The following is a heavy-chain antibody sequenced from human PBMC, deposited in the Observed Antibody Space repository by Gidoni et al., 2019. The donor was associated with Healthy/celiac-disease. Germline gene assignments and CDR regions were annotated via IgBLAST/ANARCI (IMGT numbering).Heavy chain of an antibody. CDR1: GFTFSSYA. V-gene: IGHV3-30-3*01. CDR2: ISYDGSNK. J-gene: IGHJ6*02. D-gene: IGHD7-27*01. Sequence: QVQLVESGGGVVQPGRSLRLSCAASGFTFSSYAMHWVRQAQGKGREWVAVISYDGSNKDYADSVKGRFTIARDNSKNTLYLQMNSLRAEDTAVYYWARDRELGIAGGMDVWGQGTTVTVSS. CDR3: ARDRELGIAGGMDV.